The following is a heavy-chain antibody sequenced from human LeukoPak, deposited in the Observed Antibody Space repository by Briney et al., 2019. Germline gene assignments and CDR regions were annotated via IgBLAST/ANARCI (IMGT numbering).Heavy chain of an antibody. J-gene: IGHJ3*02. Sequence: PSQTLSLTCTVSGASISSGSYYWSWIRQPAGQGLEWIGRIYTSGSIDYNPSLKSRVTISADTSKNQFSLKLSSVTAADTAVYYCARSVSGSYGAFDIWGQGTMVTVSS. CDR3: ARSVSGSYGAFDI. CDR2: IYTSGSI. V-gene: IGHV4-61*02. CDR1: GASISSGSYY. D-gene: IGHD1-26*01.